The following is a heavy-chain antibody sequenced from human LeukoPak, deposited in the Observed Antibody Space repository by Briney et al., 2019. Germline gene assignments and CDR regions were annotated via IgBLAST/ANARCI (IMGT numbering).Heavy chain of an antibody. CDR3: ARQGAGASYYDPTGLPRGAFDS. Sequence: GESLKISCKASGYIFTNYWIAWVRWMPGEGLQWMGIILPGDSDTRYSPSFRGQVTISAETSTRTAYLQWTSLRASDSAIYYCARQGAGASYYDPTGLPRGAFDSWGQGTTVTVSS. V-gene: IGHV5-51*01. J-gene: IGHJ3*02. D-gene: IGHD3-22*01. CDR2: ILPGDSDT. CDR1: GYIFTNYW.